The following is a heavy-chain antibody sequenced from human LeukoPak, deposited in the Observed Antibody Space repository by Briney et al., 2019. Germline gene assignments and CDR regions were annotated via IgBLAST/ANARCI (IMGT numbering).Heavy chain of an antibody. CDR3: AKDRAYYSDSSGYYLVRAYDY. V-gene: IGHV3-23*01. J-gene: IGHJ4*02. CDR1: GFTFSSYG. D-gene: IGHD3-22*01. CDR2: ISGSGGST. Sequence: GGSLRLSCAASGFTFSSYGMSWVRQAPGKGLEWVSAISGSGGSTYYADSVKGRFTISRDNAKNSLYLQMNSLRAEDTAVYYCAKDRAYYSDSSGYYLVRAYDYWGQGTLVTVSS.